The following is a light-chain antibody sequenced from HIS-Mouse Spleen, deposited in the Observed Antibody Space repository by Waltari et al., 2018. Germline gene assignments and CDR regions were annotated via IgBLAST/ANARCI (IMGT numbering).Light chain of an antibody. CDR3: QQLNSYPLIT. CDR1: QGISSY. J-gene: IGKJ3*01. V-gene: IGKV1-9*01. CDR2: AAS. Sequence: DIQLTQSPSFLSASVGDRVTITCRASQGISSYLAWYQQKPGKAPKLLIYAASTLQRGVPSRFSGSGSGTEFTLTISSLQPEDFATYYCQQLNSYPLITFGPGTKVDIK.